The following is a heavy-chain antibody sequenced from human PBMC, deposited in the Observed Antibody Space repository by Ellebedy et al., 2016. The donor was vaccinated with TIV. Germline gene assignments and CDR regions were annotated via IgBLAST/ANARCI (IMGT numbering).Heavy chain of an antibody. CDR3: ARNIAGAGSLGLDV. CDR2: IKQDGSEK. CDR1: GFTFTDHV. V-gene: IGHV3-7*03. J-gene: IGHJ6*02. Sequence: PGGSLRLSCAASGFTFTDHVMSWVRQAPGKGLEWVANIKQDGSEKNYVDSVKGRFTVSRDNAKNSFYVQMNSLRAEDTAVYYCARNIAGAGSLGLDVWGQGTTVIVSS. D-gene: IGHD6-19*01.